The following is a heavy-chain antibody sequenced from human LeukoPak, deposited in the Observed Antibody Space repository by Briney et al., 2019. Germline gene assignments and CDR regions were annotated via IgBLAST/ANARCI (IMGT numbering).Heavy chain of an antibody. CDR2: ISYVGSNK. D-gene: IGHD5-18*01. CDR1: GFTFSSYG. V-gene: IGHV3-30*18. J-gene: IGHJ4*02. CDR3: AKGGELWSLDY. Sequence: GGSLRLSCAASGFTFSSYGMHWVRQAPGKGLEWVAVISYVGSNKYYADSVKGRFTISRDNSKNTLYLQMNSLRAEDTAVYYCAKGGELWSLDYWGQGTLVTVSS.